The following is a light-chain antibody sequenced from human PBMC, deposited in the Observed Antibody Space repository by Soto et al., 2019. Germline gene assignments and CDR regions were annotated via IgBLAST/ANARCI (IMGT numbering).Light chain of an antibody. CDR1: QSVSSSY. V-gene: IGKV3-20*01. CDR2: GAS. CDR3: QQYGSSPPYT. Sequence: EIVLTQSPGTLSLSPGERATLSCRASQSVSSSYLAWYQQKPGQAPRLLIYGASSRATGIPDRFSGSGSGTHFTLTISRLEAEEFAVYCCQQYGSSPPYTFGQGTKLESK. J-gene: IGKJ2*01.